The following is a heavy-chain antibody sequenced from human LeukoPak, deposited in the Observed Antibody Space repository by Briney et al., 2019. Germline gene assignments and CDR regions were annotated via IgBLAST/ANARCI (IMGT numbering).Heavy chain of an antibody. J-gene: IGHJ4*02. CDR3: ARGDDSSGYYYFDY. V-gene: IGHV4-4*07. CDR2: IYTSGST. D-gene: IGHD3-22*01. Sequence: SETLSLTCTVSGGSISSYYWSWIRQPAGKGLERIGRIYTSGSTNYNPSLKSRVTMSVDTSKNQFSLKLSSVTAADTAVYYCARGDDSSGYYYFDYWGQGTLVTVSS. CDR1: GGSISSYY.